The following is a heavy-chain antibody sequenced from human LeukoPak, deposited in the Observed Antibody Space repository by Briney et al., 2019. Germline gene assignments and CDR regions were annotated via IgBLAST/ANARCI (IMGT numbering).Heavy chain of an antibody. J-gene: IGHJ4*02. D-gene: IGHD6-19*01. Sequence: GGSLRLSCAASGFTFSDYYMSWIRQAPGKGLEWVSYISSSDTTMYYADSVKGRFTISRDNAKNSLYLQMNGLRADDTAVYYCVRQWLVPDYWGQGTLVTVSS. V-gene: IGHV3-11*01. CDR3: VRQWLVPDY. CDR1: GFTFSDYY. CDR2: ISSSDTTM.